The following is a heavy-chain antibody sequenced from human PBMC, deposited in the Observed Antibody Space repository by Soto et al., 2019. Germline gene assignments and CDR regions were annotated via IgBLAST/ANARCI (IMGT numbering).Heavy chain of an antibody. Sequence: SETLSLTCTVSGGSISSYFWSWIRRPPGKGLEWIGYIYDGGSAKYNPSLKSRVTISIDTSKNQFSLKLNSVTTADTAVYYCARGRDGYNYDFDDWGQGTRVTVAS. D-gene: IGHD5-12*01. CDR1: GGSISSYF. J-gene: IGHJ4*02. CDR3: ARGRDGYNYDFDD. CDR2: IYDGGSA. V-gene: IGHV4-59*01.